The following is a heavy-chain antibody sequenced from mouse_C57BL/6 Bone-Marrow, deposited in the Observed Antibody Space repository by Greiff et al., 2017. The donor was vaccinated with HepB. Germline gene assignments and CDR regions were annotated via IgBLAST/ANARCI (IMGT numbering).Heavy chain of an antibody. Sequence: VQLQESGAELVRPGASVKLSCKASGYTFTDYYINWVKQRPGQGLEWIARIYPGSGNTYYNEKFKGKATLTAEKSSSTAYMQLSSLTSEDSAVYFCARHTTVGDYWGQGTTLTVSS. V-gene: IGHV1-76*01. CDR3: ARHTTVGDY. D-gene: IGHD1-1*01. CDR1: GYTFTDYY. J-gene: IGHJ2*01. CDR2: IYPGSGNT.